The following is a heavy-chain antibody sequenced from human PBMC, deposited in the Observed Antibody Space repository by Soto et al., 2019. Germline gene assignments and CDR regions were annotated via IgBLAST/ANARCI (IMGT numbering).Heavy chain of an antibody. CDR1: GFRFSTYG. Sequence: GGSLRLSCAASGFRFSTYGMHWVRQAPGKGLEWVALIWSDGSKEDHTSSVKGRFTISRDNSKSTLYLQMNSPRAEDTAVYYCAREPLTSADYAMDVWGQGTKVTVSS. CDR2: IWSDGSKE. CDR3: AREPLTSADYAMDV. V-gene: IGHV3-33*01. J-gene: IGHJ6*02. D-gene: IGHD6-25*01.